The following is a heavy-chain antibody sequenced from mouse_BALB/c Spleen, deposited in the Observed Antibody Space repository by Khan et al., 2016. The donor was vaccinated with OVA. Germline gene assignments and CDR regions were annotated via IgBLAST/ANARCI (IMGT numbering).Heavy chain of an antibody. V-gene: IGHV9-1*02. CDR2: INTNTGET. J-gene: IGHJ1*01. CDR1: GYTFTNYG. CDR3: ARSRGVLRYGGYFDV. D-gene: IGHD1-1*01. Sequence: QIQLVQSGPELKKPGETVKISCKASGYTFTNYGVNWVKQAPEKGLKWMGWINTNTGETTYGDDFKGRFAFSLETSASTAYLQLNRLKNEDMAKYFCARSRGVLRYGGYFDVWGAGTTVTVSS.